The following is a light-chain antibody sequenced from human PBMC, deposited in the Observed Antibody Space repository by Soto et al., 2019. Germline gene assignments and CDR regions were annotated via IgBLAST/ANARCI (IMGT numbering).Light chain of an antibody. CDR2: GAS. CDR1: QSVSSN. Sequence: EIVMTQSPATLSVSPGERATLSCRASQSVSSNLAWYQQKPGQAPRLLIYGASTRATGIPARFSGSGSGTEFTLTISSLQSEDFAVYYCHKYNNWPFYTFGQGTKLEIK. CDR3: HKYNNWPFYT. V-gene: IGKV3-15*01. J-gene: IGKJ2*01.